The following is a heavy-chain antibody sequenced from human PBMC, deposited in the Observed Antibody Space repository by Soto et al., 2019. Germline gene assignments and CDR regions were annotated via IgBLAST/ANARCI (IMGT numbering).Heavy chain of an antibody. V-gene: IGHV1-8*01. D-gene: IGHD6-13*01. CDR3: AREKSSWYDY. Sequence: QVQLVQSGAEVKKPGASVKVSCKASGYTFTRYDINWVRQATGQGLEWMGRMNPNSGNTGYAQKFQGRVTMTRNTSISTAYMELSSLRSADTAVYYCAREKSSWYDYWGQGTLVTVSS. J-gene: IGHJ4*02. CDR2: MNPNSGNT. CDR1: GYTFTRYD.